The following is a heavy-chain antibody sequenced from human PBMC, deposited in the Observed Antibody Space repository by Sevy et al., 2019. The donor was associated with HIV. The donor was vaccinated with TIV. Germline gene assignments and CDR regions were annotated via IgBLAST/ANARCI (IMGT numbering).Heavy chain of an antibody. CDR2: ISSSSSYI. D-gene: IGHD2-2*01. Sequence: GGSRRLSCAASGFTFRRYSMNWVRQAPGKGLEWVSSISSSSSYIYYTDSVKGRFTISRDNAKNSLYLQMNSLRAEDTAVYYCVRDGGCSSTSCLLYFDYWGQGTLVTVSS. CDR1: GFTFRRYS. J-gene: IGHJ4*02. CDR3: VRDGGCSSTSCLLYFDY. V-gene: IGHV3-21*01.